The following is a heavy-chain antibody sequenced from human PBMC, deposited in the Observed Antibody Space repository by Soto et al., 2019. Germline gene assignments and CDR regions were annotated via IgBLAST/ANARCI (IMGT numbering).Heavy chain of an antibody. CDR1: GDSVSSNIAA. CDR2: TYYRSKWYN. V-gene: IGHV6-1*01. D-gene: IGHD6-13*01. J-gene: IGHJ3*02. CDR3: ASRIAAAGDDAFDT. Sequence: SQTLSLTCSISGDSVSSNIAAWNWIRQSPSRGLEWLGRTYYRSKWYNDYAVSVKSRITINPDTSKSQFSLQLNSVTPEDTAVYYCASRIAAAGDDAFDTWGEGTMITVS.